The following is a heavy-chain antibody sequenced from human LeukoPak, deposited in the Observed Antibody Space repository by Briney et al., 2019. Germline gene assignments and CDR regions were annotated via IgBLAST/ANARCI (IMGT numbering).Heavy chain of an antibody. CDR1: GGSISSYY. Sequence: SETLSLTCTVSGGSISSYYWSWIRQPPGKGLEWIGYIYYSGSTNYNPSLKSRVTISVDTSKNQFSLKLSPVTAADTAVYYCARAGYSYGSNWFDPWGQGTLVTVSS. D-gene: IGHD5-18*01. CDR2: IYYSGST. V-gene: IGHV4-59*01. J-gene: IGHJ5*02. CDR3: ARAGYSYGSNWFDP.